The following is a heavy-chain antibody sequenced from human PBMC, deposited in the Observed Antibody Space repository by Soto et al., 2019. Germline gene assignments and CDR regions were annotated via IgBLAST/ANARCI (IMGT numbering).Heavy chain of an antibody. J-gene: IGHJ6*03. V-gene: IGHV1-46*03. Sequence: QVQLVQSGAELKKPGASVKVSCKASGYTFTSYYMHWVRQAPGQGLEWMGIISPSAGDTNYAQKFQGRVTMTRDTATSKVYMELRSLISDDTAVYHCARGLMVRGVWVYYYMDVWGKGTTVTVSS. CDR3: ARGLMVRGVWVYYYMDV. D-gene: IGHD3-10*01. CDR2: ISPSAGDT. CDR1: GYTFTSYY.